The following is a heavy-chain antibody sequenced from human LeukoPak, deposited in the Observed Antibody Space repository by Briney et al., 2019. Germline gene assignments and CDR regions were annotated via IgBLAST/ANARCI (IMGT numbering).Heavy chain of an antibody. V-gene: IGHV4-59*01. CDR3: ARHYYDYVWGSYTPFDY. Sequence: SETLSLTCTVSGGSISSYYWSWIRQPPGKGLEWIGYIYYSGSTNYNPSLKSRVTISVDTSKNQFSLKLGSVTAADTAVYYCARHYYDYVWGSYTPFDYWGQGTLVTVPS. CDR1: GGSISSYY. CDR2: IYYSGST. J-gene: IGHJ4*02. D-gene: IGHD3-16*01.